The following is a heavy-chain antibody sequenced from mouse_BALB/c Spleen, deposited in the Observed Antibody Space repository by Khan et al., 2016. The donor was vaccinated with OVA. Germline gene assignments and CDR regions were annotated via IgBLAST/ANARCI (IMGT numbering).Heavy chain of an antibody. CDR3: ARGAYGSFGY. V-gene: IGHV1-4*01. Sequence: QVQLQQSGAELARPGASVKMYCKASGYIFANSMMHWVKQRPGQGLEWIGDINPSSGYNNYNKKFKDKATLTADKSSSTAYMQLSSLTSADSAVYYCARGAYGSFGYWGQGTLVTVSA. D-gene: IGHD1-1*01. CDR2: INPSSGYN. CDR1: GYIFANSM. J-gene: IGHJ3*01.